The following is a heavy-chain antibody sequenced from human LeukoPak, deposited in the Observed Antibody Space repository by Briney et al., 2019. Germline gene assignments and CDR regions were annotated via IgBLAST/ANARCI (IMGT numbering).Heavy chain of an antibody. Sequence: GGCLRLSCAASGFTFSSYGMSWVRQAPGKGLEWVSAISGSGGSTYYADSVKGRFTISRDNSKNTLYLQMNSLRAEDTAVYYCAKDLRSLTTVTTTFDPWGQGTLVTVSS. CDR3: AKDLRSLTTVTTTFDP. J-gene: IGHJ5*02. D-gene: IGHD4-17*01. CDR1: GFTFSSYG. V-gene: IGHV3-23*01. CDR2: ISGSGGST.